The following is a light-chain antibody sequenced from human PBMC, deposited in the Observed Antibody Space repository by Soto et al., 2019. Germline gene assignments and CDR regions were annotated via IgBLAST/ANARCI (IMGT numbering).Light chain of an antibody. J-gene: IGKJ1*01. CDR1: QSVSSSY. Sequence: IVLTQSPGTLSLSPGERATLSCRASQSVSSSYLAWYQQKPGQAPRPLIYGASSSATGIPDRCSGSGSGTDFTLTISRLEPEDVAVYYYQQYGCSALTFGQGTKVEIK. CDR2: GAS. V-gene: IGKV3-20*01. CDR3: QQYGCSALT.